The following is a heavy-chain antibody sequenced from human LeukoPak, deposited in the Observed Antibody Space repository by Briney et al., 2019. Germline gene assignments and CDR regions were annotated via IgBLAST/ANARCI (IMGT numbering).Heavy chain of an antibody. CDR1: GFTVSSNS. CDR3: ARRAGAYSHPYDY. D-gene: IGHD4/OR15-4a*01. Sequence: QSGGSLRLSCTVSGFTVSSNSMSWVRQAPGKGLEWVSFIHSDNTHYSDSVKDRFTISRDNSKNTPYLQMNSLRAEDTAVYYCARRAGAYSHPYDYWGQGTLVTVSS. CDR2: IHSDNT. J-gene: IGHJ4*02. V-gene: IGHV3-53*01.